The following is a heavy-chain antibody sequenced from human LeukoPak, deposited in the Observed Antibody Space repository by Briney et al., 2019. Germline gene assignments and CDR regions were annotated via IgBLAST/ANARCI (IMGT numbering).Heavy chain of an antibody. V-gene: IGHV3-23*01. CDR3: ASGGPTRGTLDY. D-gene: IGHD1-26*01. CDR2: ITGSGGTT. CDR1: GFTFSNYA. J-gene: IGHJ4*02. Sequence: GGSLRLSCAASGFTFSNYAMSWVRQAPGKGLEWVSAITGSGGTTYYANPVKGRFTISRDNSKDTLYLQMNSLRAEDTAVYYCASGGPTRGTLDYWGQGTLVTVSS.